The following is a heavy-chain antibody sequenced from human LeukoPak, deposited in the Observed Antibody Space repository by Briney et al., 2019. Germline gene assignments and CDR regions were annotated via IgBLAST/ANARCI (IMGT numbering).Heavy chain of an antibody. Sequence: GGSLRLSYAASGFTFSSYAMHWVRQAPGKGLEWVAVISYDGSNKYYADSVKGRFTIPRDNSKNTLYLQMNSLRAEDTAFYYCARVPGYDSSGYFDYWGQGTLVTVSS. J-gene: IGHJ4*02. D-gene: IGHD3-22*01. CDR3: ARVPGYDSSGYFDY. CDR1: GFTFSSYA. CDR2: ISYDGSNK. V-gene: IGHV3-30*04.